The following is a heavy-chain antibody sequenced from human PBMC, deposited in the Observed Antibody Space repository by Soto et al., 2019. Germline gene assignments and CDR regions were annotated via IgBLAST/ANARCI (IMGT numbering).Heavy chain of an antibody. D-gene: IGHD3-3*01. V-gene: IGHV3-33*01. Sequence: GGSLRLSCAASGFTFSSYGMHWVRQAPGKELEWVTVIWYDGSNKYYADSVKGRFTISRDNSKNTLYLQMNSLRAEDTVVYYCARDPYDFWSGDAFDIWGQGTMVTVSS. CDR3: ARDPYDFWSGDAFDI. CDR2: IWYDGSNK. J-gene: IGHJ3*02. CDR1: GFTFSSYG.